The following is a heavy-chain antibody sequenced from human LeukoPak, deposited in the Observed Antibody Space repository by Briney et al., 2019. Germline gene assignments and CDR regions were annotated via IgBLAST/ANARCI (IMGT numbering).Heavy chain of an antibody. CDR2: ISSGGSST. CDR1: GFTFSIYA. CDR3: AKSSGGRGDPIDY. J-gene: IGHJ4*02. Sequence: GGSLRLSCTPSGFTFSIYAMSWVRQAPGKGLEWVSSISSGGSSTYYADSVKGRFTISRDNSKNTLYLQMNSLRAEDTAVYYCAKSSGGRGDPIDYWGQGTLVTVSS. V-gene: IGHV3-23*01.